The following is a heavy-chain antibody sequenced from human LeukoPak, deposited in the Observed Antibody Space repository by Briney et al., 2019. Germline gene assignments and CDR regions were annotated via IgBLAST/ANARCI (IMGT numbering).Heavy chain of an antibody. V-gene: IGHV1-2*02. J-gene: IGHJ6*02. CDR1: GYTFTGCY. D-gene: IGHD3-10*01. CDR3: ARDRVPYYYYYGMDV. CDR2: INPNSGGT. Sequence: ASVKVSCKASGYTFTGCYMHWVRQAPGQGLEWMGWINPNSGGTNYAQKFQGRVTMTRDTSISAAYMELSRLRSDDTAVYYCARDRVPYYYYYGMDVWGQGTTVTVSS.